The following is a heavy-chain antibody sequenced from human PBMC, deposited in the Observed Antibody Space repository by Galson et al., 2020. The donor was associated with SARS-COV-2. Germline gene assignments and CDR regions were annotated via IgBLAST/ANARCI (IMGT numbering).Heavy chain of an antibody. V-gene: IGHV3-30*01. D-gene: IGHD6-6*01. CDR3: ARETFDYSSSYFDY. CDR2: ISSDGNNN. CDR1: GLTFSSYA. Sequence: LSLTCAASGLTFSSYAMHWVRQAPGKGLEWVAIISSDGNNNHYADAVKGRFTISRDNSKNTLYLQMNSLRAEDTAVYYCARETFDYSSSYFDYWGQGTLVTVSS. J-gene: IGHJ4*02.